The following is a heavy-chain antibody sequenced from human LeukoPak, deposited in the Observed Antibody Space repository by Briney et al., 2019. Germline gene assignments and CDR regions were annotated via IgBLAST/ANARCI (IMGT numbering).Heavy chain of an antibody. CDR2: IKQDESEK. CDR1: GFTLGTFW. Sequence: PGGSLRLSCAASGFTLGTFWMTWVRQAPGKGLEWVANIKQDESEKYYVDSVKGRFTISRDNVKNTLYLQMNSLRGEDTAVYYCARPRWLQFGPHDSWGQGTLVTVSS. D-gene: IGHD5-12*01. J-gene: IGHJ4*02. CDR3: ARPRWLQFGPHDS. V-gene: IGHV3-7*01.